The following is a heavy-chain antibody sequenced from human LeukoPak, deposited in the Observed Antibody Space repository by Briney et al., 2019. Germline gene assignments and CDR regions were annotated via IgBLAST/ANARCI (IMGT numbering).Heavy chain of an antibody. Sequence: SETLSLTCTVSGDSISSYYWSWIRQPPGKGLEWIGYISDTGSTDYNPSLKSRVTISVDTSKNQFSLKLRSVTAADMAVYYCARRVSTMTQFDFWGQGTLVTVSS. J-gene: IGHJ4*02. CDR1: GDSISSYY. CDR2: ISDTGST. D-gene: IGHD2-2*01. CDR3: ARRVSTMTQFDF. V-gene: IGHV4-59*01.